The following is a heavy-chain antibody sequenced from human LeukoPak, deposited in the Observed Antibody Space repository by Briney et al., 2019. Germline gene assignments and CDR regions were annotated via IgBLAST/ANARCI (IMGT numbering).Heavy chain of an antibody. CDR1: GFTFSSYA. D-gene: IGHD3-10*01. V-gene: IGHV3-23*01. J-gene: IGHJ4*02. CDR3: AKDTMVRGVIIRDFDY. CDR2: ISGSGGST. Sequence: GRSLRLSCAASGFTFSSYAMSWVRQAPGKGLEWVSAISGSGGSTYYADSVKGRFTISRDNSKNTLYLQMNSLRAEDTAVYYCAKDTMVRGVIIRDFDYWGQGTLVTVSS.